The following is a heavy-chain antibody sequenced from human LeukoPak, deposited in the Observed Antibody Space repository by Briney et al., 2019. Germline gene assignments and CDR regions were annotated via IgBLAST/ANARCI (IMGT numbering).Heavy chain of an antibody. CDR2: ISYDGGNK. D-gene: IGHD3-10*01. CDR3: ARDPNYYGSGSYLGMDV. J-gene: IGHJ6*02. CDR1: GFTFSSYA. V-gene: IGHV3-30-3*01. Sequence: PGGSLRLSCAASGFTFSSYAMHWVRQAPGKGLEWVAVISYDGGNKYYADSVKGRFTISRDNSKNTLYLQMNSLRAEDTAVYYCARDPNYYGSGSYLGMDVWGQGTTVTVSS.